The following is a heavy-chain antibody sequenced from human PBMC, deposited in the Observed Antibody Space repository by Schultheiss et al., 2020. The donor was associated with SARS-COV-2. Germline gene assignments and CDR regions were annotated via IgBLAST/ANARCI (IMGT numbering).Heavy chain of an antibody. D-gene: IGHD4-17*01. CDR3: ASTAYGDYIDAFDI. Sequence: GESLKISCAASGFTFSSYWMHWVRQAPGKGLVWVSRINSDGSSTSYADSVKGRFTISRDNAKNTLYLQMNSLRAEDTAVYYCASTAYGDYIDAFDIWGQGIMVNV. CDR2: INSDGSST. CDR1: GFTFSSYW. V-gene: IGHV3-74*01. J-gene: IGHJ3*02.